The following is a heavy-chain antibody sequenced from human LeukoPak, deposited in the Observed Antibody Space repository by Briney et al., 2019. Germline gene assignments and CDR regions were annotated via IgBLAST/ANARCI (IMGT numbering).Heavy chain of an antibody. Sequence: GGSLRLSCAASGFTFSSYEMNWVRQAPGKGLEWVSYISSSGSPIYYADSVKGRFTVSRDNAKNSLYLQMNSLRAEDTAVYYCARGRRGSYWGQGTLVTVSS. J-gene: IGHJ4*02. V-gene: IGHV3-48*03. CDR2: ISSSGSPI. CDR1: GFTFSSYE. CDR3: ARGRRGSY. D-gene: IGHD1-26*01.